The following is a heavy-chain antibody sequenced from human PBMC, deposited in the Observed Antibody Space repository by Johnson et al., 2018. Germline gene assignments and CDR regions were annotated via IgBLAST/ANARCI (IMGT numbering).Heavy chain of an antibody. CDR1: GGTFSIYA. Sequence: QVQLVQSGAEVKKPGSSVKLSCKASGGTFSIYAISWVRQAPGQGLEWMGGIIPIFGTGKYAPKFQGRVTITADESTSTANMELSSLRSEDKAVYDCACEVTMIYGMDVGGQGTTVTVSS. D-gene: IGHD4-23*01. V-gene: IGHV1-69*01. J-gene: IGHJ6*02. CDR2: IIPIFGTG. CDR3: ACEVTMIYGMDV.